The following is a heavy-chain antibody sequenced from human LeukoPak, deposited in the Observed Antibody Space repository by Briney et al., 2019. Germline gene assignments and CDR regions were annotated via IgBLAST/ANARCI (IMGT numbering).Heavy chain of an antibody. Sequence: GGSLRLSCAASGFTFSDYYMSWIRQAPGKGLEGGSYISSSGSTIYYADSVKGRFTISRDNAKNSLYLQMNSLRGEDTAVYYCARGAVWELDYFVYWGQGTLVTVSS. CDR1: GFTFSDYY. D-gene: IGHD1-26*01. J-gene: IGHJ4*02. CDR3: ARGAVWELDYFVY. V-gene: IGHV3-11*01. CDR2: ISSSGSTI.